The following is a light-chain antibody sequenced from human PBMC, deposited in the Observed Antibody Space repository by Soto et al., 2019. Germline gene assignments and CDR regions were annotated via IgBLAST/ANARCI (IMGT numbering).Light chain of an antibody. CDR1: SRDVGGYNS. V-gene: IGLV2-14*01. Sequence: QSALTQPASVSGSPGLSIAISCTGTSRDVGGYNSVSWYQQQPGKVPKLMIYEVSKRPSGVSNRFSGSKSGNTASLTISGLQAEDEGDYYCCSYTTGGSFVFGTGTKLTVL. J-gene: IGLJ1*01. CDR3: CSYTTGGSFV. CDR2: EVS.